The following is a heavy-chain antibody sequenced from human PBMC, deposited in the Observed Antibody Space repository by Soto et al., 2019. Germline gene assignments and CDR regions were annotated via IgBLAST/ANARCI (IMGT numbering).Heavy chain of an antibody. CDR2: ISSSGSTI. CDR1: GFTFSDYY. Sequence: GGSLRLSCAASGFTFSDYYMSWIRQAPGKGPGWVSYISSSGSTIYYADSVKGRFTISRDNAKNSLYLQMNSLRAEDTAMYYCAIGLRYYDFWRGYRPYGMDVRGDGTTVTVAS. J-gene: IGHJ6*04. V-gene: IGHV3-11*01. CDR3: AIGLRYYDFWRGYRPYGMDV. D-gene: IGHD3-3*01.